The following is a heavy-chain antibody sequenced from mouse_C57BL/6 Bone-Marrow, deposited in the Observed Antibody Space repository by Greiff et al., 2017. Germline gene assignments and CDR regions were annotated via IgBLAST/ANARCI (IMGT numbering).Heavy chain of an antibody. CDR3: ARRGLRPLYYAMDY. Sequence: EVQLQQSGPELVKPGASVKISCKASGYTFTDYYMNWVKQSHGKSLEWIGDINPNNGGTSYNQKFKDKATLTVDNSSSTAYMELRSLTSEDSAVYYCARRGLRPLYYAMDYWGQGTSVTVSS. CDR2: INPNNGGT. V-gene: IGHV1-26*01. CDR1: GYTFTDYY. D-gene: IGHD3-2*02. J-gene: IGHJ4*01.